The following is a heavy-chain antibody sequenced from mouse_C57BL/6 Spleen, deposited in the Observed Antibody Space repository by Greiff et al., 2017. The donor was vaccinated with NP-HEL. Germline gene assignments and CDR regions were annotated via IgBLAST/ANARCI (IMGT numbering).Heavy chain of an antibody. CDR2: IYPGDGDT. V-gene: IGHV1-82*01. CDR3: ARDEAYYGSSYVYFDY. Sequence: QVQLKESGPELVKPGASVKISCKASGYAFSSSWMNWVKQRPGKGLEWIGRIYPGDGDTNYNGKFKGKATLTADKSSSTAYMQLSSLTSEDSAVYFCARDEAYYGSSYVYFDYWGQGTTLTVSS. J-gene: IGHJ2*01. D-gene: IGHD1-1*01. CDR1: GYAFSSSW.